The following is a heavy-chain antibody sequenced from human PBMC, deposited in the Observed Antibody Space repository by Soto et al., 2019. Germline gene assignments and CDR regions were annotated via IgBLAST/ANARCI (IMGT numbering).Heavy chain of an antibody. V-gene: IGHV1-46*01. CDR2: INPSGGST. Sequence: GASVKVSCKASGYTFTSYYMHWVRQAPGQGLEWMGIINPSGGSTSYAQKFQGRVTMTRDTSTSTAYMELRSLRSDDTAVYYCARDLPGSGSWDYYDSSGVNWFDPWGQGTLVTVSS. D-gene: IGHD3-22*01. CDR1: GYTFTSYY. J-gene: IGHJ5*02. CDR3: ARDLPGSGSWDYYDSSGVNWFDP.